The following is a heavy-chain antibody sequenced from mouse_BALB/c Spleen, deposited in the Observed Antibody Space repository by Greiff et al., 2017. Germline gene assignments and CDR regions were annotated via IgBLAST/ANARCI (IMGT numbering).Heavy chain of an antibody. V-gene: IGHV5-6*01. D-gene: IGHD4-1*01. CDR2: ISSGGSYT. J-gene: IGHJ3*01. CDR1: GFTFSSYG. CDR3: ARQETVAWFAY. Sequence: EVKLVESGGDLVKPGGSLKLSCAASGFTFSSYGMSWVRQTPDKRLEWVATISSGGSYTYYPDSVKGRFTISRDNAKNTLYLQMSSLKSEDTAMYDCARQETVAWFAYWGQGTLVTVSA.